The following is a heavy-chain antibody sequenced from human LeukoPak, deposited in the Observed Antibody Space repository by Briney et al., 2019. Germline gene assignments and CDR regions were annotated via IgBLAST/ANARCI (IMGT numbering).Heavy chain of an antibody. CDR3: ARTYTVFGAMDV. J-gene: IGHJ6*04. V-gene: IGHV3-30*03. CDR2: TSYSGSVE. Sequence: GRSPRLSCVASGFTFSDYGMHWVRQAPGQGLEWVAATSYSGSVEYSVDTVKGRFTISRHNSKNTLYLEMKSLSSEDTAIYYCARTYTVFGAMDVWGKGTTVSVSP. D-gene: IGHD3-3*01. CDR1: GFTFSDYG.